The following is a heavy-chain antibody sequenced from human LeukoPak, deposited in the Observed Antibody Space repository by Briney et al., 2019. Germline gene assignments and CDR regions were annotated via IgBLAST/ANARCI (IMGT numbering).Heavy chain of an antibody. CDR2: ISWNSGSI. CDR1: GFTFDDYA. J-gene: IGHJ4*02. Sequence: GRSLRLSCAASGFTFDDYAMHWVRQAPGKGLEWVSGISWNSGSIGYADSVKGRFTISRDNAKNSLYLQVNSLRAEDTALYYCAKDKGGGYSYGYFDYWGQGTLVTVSS. D-gene: IGHD5-18*01. V-gene: IGHV3-9*01. CDR3: AKDKGGGYSYGYFDY.